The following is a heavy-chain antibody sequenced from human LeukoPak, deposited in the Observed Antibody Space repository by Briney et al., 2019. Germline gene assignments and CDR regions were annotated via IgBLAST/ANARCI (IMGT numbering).Heavy chain of an antibody. CDR2: IYSGGST. CDR3: AKSGRYYYYGMDV. J-gene: IGHJ6*02. CDR1: GFTVSSNY. D-gene: IGHD3-3*01. Sequence: GGSLRLSCAASGFTVSSNYMSWVRQAPGKGLEWVSVIYSGGSTYYADSVKGRFTISRDNGKSSLYLQMNSLRAEDTAVYYCAKSGRYYYYGMDVWGQGTTVTVSS. V-gene: IGHV3-53*01.